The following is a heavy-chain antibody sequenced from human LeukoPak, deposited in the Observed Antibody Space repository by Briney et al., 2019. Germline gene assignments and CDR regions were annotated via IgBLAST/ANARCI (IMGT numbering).Heavy chain of an antibody. J-gene: IGHJ3*02. V-gene: IGHV3-21*01. CDR1: GFTFSSYS. CDR3: ARASSKQLAGYLPDGFDI. D-gene: IGHD3-9*01. Sequence: GGSLRLSCAASGFTFSSYSMNWVRQAPGKGLEWVSSISSSGTYVYYADSVKGRFTISRDNAKNSLSLQMNSLRANDAAVYYCARASSKQLAGYLPDGFDIWGQGTMVTVSS. CDR2: ISSSGTYV.